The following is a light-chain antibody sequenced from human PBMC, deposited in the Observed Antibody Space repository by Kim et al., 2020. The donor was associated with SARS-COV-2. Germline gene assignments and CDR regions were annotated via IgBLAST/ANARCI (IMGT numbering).Light chain of an antibody. V-gene: IGKV1-5*01. Sequence: SATGGDRVTITGRASQSISSWLAWYQQKPGKAPKLLIYDASSVESGVPSRFSGSGSGTEFTLTLSSLQPDDFATYYVQQYNSYWTFGQGTKVHIK. CDR2: DAS. CDR3: QQYNSYWT. CDR1: QSISSW. J-gene: IGKJ1*01.